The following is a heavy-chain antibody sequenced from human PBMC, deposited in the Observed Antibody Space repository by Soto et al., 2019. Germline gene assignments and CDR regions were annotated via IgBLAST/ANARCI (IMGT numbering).Heavy chain of an antibody. D-gene: IGHD2-8*01. Sequence: PGESLKISCKGSGYSFTTNWIGWVRQMPGKGLEWMGIIYPSDSDTRYSPSFQGHVTISADKSISTAYLQWSSLKASDTAMYYCARQYGRRIDYWGQGTLVPVSS. CDR3: ARQYGRRIDY. V-gene: IGHV5-51*01. CDR1: GYSFTTNW. CDR2: IYPSDSDT. J-gene: IGHJ4*02.